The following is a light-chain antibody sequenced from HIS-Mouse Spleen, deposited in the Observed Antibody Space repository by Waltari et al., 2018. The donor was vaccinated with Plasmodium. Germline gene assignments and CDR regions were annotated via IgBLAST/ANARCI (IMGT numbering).Light chain of an antibody. J-gene: IGKJ1*01. Sequence: IVMTQSPATLSVSPGERATLSCRARQSVSSNLAWYQQKPGQAPRLLIYGASTRATGIPARFSGSGSGTEFTLTISSMQSEDFAVYYCQQYNNWPRGTFGQGTKVEIK. CDR3: QQYNNWPRGT. CDR2: GAS. V-gene: IGKV3-15*01. CDR1: QSVSSN.